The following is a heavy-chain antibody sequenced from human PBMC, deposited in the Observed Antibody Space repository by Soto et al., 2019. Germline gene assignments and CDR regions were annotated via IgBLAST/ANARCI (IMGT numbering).Heavy chain of an antibody. J-gene: IGHJ3*02. D-gene: IGHD3-9*01. V-gene: IGHV3-21*01. CDR3: ARDSDLDYDILTCYQIGAFDI. Sequence: EVQLVESGGGLVKPGGSLRLSCAASGFAFSSYSMNWVRQTPGKGLEWGASISSSSSYIYYADSVKGRFTISRDNAKNSLYLLMNSLRAEDTAVFYCARDSDLDYDILTCYQIGAFDIWGQGTVVTVSS. CDR1: GFAFSSYS. CDR2: ISSSSSYI.